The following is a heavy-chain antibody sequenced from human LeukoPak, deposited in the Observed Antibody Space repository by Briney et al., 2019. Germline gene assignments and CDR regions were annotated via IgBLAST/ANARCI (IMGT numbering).Heavy chain of an antibody. Sequence: SVKVSCKASGGTFSSYAISWVRQAPGQGLEWMGGIIPLFDTINYAQNFQGRVTITADEFTSTAYMELSSLRSDDTAVYYCARDRPGNSLEYWGQGTLVTVSS. V-gene: IGHV1-69*13. D-gene: IGHD4-23*01. CDR2: IIPLFDTI. CDR3: ARDRPGNSLEY. J-gene: IGHJ4*02. CDR1: GGTFSSYA.